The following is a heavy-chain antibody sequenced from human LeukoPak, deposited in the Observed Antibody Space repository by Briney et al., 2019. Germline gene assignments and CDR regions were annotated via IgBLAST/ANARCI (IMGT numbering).Heavy chain of an antibody. CDR1: GFTLSSHW. J-gene: IGHJ1*01. CDR2: IKQDGSET. D-gene: IGHD4/OR15-4a*01. CDR3: ALDDYTIRVPQFRY. V-gene: IGHV3-7*03. Sequence: GGSLRLSCAASGFTLSSHWMGWVRQAPGKGLEWVANIKQDGSETYYVGSVKGRFTISRDVTKKSFYLQMNTLRAEDTAVYYCALDDYTIRVPQFRYWGQGTRVTVSS.